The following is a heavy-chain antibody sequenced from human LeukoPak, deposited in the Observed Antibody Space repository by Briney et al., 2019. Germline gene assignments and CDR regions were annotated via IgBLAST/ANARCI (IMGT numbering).Heavy chain of an antibody. Sequence: PGGSLRLSCAASGFTVSRNYMSWVRQAPGKGLEWVSSISSSSSYIYYADSVKGRFTISRDNAKNSLYLQMNSLRAEDTAVYYCARTGDDFWERGFDYWGQGTLVTVSS. CDR3: ARTGDDFWERGFDY. J-gene: IGHJ4*02. D-gene: IGHD3/OR15-3a*01. CDR2: ISSSSSYI. V-gene: IGHV3-21*01. CDR1: GFTVSRNY.